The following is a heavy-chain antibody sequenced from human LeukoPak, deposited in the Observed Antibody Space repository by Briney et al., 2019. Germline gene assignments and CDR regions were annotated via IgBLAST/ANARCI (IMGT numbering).Heavy chain of an antibody. CDR2: ISGSGGTT. CDR1: GFTFSSYA. CDR3: AKDRSYYYDSRVGPLPPYDAFDI. V-gene: IGHV3-23*01. D-gene: IGHD3-22*01. J-gene: IGHJ3*02. Sequence: GGSLRLSCAASGFTFSSYAMSWVRQAPGKGLEWVSAISGSGGTTYYADSVKGRFTISRDNSKNTLYLQMNSLRAEDTAVYYCAKDRSYYYDSRVGPLPPYDAFDIWGQGTMVTVYS.